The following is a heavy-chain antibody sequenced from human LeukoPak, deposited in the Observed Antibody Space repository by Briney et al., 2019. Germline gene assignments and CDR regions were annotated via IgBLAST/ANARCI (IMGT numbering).Heavy chain of an antibody. J-gene: IGHJ5*02. CDR1: GFTFSSYA. CDR3: AKDRLYVPASGNWFDP. CDR2: ISGSGGST. Sequence: GGSLRLSCAASGFTFSSYAMSWVRQAPGKGLEWVSAISGSGGSTYHADSVKGRFTISRDNSKNTLYLQMNSLRAEDTAVYYCAKDRLYVPASGNWFDPWGQGTLVTVSS. D-gene: IGHD2-2*01. V-gene: IGHV3-23*01.